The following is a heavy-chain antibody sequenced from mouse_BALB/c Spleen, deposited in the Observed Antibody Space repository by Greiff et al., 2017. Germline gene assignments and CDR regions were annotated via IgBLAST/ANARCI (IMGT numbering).Heavy chain of an antibody. CDR2: INPSNGRT. CDR1: GYTFTSYW. Sequence: VKLQQPGAELVKPGASVKLSCKASGYTFTSYWMHWVKQRPGQGLEWIGEINPSNGRTNYNEKFKSKATLTVDKSSSTAYMQLSSLTSEDSAVYYCARKDPYYRYGYAMDYWGQGTSVTVSS. D-gene: IGHD2-14*01. CDR3: ARKDPYYRYGYAMDY. V-gene: IGHV1S81*02. J-gene: IGHJ4*01.